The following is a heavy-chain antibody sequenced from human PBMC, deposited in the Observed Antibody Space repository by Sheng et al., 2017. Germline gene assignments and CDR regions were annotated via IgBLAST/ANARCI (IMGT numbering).Heavy chain of an antibody. CDR3: ARAGLSLIMPV. CDR2: LSYSGDT. CDR1: MAPSGARVT. V-gene: IGHV4-39*07. Sequence: QLEESGPGLVKSSETLSSPAVSLMAPSGARVTIGSGFASPQGRDWSGLAGLSYSGDTYYSQSLYSRVTISMDTSKNQVSLRLTSVTAADTATYFCARAGLSLIMPVWGQGRLVTVS. J-gene: IGHJ4*02. D-gene: IGHD2-2*01.